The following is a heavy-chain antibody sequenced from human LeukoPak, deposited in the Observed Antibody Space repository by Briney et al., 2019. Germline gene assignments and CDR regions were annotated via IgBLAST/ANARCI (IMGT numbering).Heavy chain of an antibody. D-gene: IGHD3-10*01. Sequence: GGSLRLSCAVSGLSVINAWMSWVRQAPGKGLEWVAVISYDGSHKYYADSVKGRFTISRDNSKNTLYLQMNSLRAEDTAVYYCAKDGASGLLWFGELDWGQGTLVTVSS. CDR2: ISYDGSHK. J-gene: IGHJ4*02. V-gene: IGHV3-30*18. CDR1: GLSVINAW. CDR3: AKDGASGLLWFGELD.